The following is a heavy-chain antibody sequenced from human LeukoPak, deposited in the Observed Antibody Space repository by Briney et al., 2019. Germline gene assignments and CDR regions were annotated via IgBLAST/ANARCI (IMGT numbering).Heavy chain of an antibody. Sequence: GGSLRLSCAASGFTLRTDSMQWVRQAPGKGRAGVSYISYDSAIKYYADSLRGRFTISRDNAKNSLSLQMHSLRAEDTAVYYCVRDNPRCCGVVPVNIDDFWGQGTLVTVSS. J-gene: IGHJ4*02. CDR1: GFTLRTDS. D-gene: IGHD2-15*01. CDR2: ISYDSAIK. V-gene: IGHV3-48*01. CDR3: VRDNPRCCGVVPVNIDDF.